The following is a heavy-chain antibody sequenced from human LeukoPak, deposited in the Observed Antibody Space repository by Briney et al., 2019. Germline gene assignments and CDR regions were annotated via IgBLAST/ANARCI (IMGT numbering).Heavy chain of an antibody. V-gene: IGHV3-43*01. Sequence: GSLRLSCAASGFTFDDYTMHWVRQAPRKGLEWVSLISWDGGSTYYADSVKGRFTVSRDNAKKSVYLQMNSLRGEDSAVYYCARDRMWGVESEDYWGQGTLVTVSS. J-gene: IGHJ4*02. CDR2: ISWDGGST. CDR3: ARDRMWGVESEDY. D-gene: IGHD3-10*01. CDR1: GFTFDDYT.